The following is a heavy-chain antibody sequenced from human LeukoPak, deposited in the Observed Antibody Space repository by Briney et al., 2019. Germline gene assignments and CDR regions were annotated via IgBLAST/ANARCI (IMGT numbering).Heavy chain of an antibody. CDR2: MNSDWSST. D-gene: IGHD2-21*01. V-gene: IGHV3-74*01. J-gene: IGHJ6*02. CDR1: GCTFSNHW. CDR3: TRDYSYAMAV. Sequence: GGSLRLSCAASGCTFSNHWMHWVRQTPGKGLVWVSRMNSDWSSTNYAASVKGRFSISTDNAKNMVNLQMHSLRAADPAIYYCTRDYSYAMAVWGPGTTVTVSS.